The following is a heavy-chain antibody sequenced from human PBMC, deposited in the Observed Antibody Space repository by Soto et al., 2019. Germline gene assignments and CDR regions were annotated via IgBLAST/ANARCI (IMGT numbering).Heavy chain of an antibody. V-gene: IGHV3-30*18. CDR1: GFTFSSYG. CDR2: ISYDGSNK. D-gene: IGHD6-13*01. Sequence: QVQLVESGGGVVQPGRSLRLSCAASGFTFSSYGMHWVRQAPGKGLEWVAVISYDGSNKDYADSVKGRFTISRDNSKNTLYLQMNSLRAEDTGVYYCAKDGSSSLYHWGQGTLVTVSS. J-gene: IGHJ5*02. CDR3: AKDGSSSLYH.